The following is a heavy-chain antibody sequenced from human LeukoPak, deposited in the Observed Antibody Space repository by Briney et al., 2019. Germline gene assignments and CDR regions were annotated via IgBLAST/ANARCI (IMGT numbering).Heavy chain of an antibody. V-gene: IGHV4-39*07. Sequence: SETLSLTCTVSGGSISSSSYYWGWIRQPPGKGLEWIGSIYYSGSTYYNPSLKSRVTISVDTSKNQFSLKLSSVTAADTAVYCCARVDDYYDYVWGSYHGAFDIWGQGTMVTVSS. J-gene: IGHJ3*02. CDR3: ARVDDYYDYVWGSYHGAFDI. D-gene: IGHD3-16*02. CDR2: IYYSGST. CDR1: GGSISSSSYY.